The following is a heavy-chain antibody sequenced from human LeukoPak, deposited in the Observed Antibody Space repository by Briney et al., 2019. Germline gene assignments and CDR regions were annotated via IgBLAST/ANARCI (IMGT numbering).Heavy chain of an antibody. CDR3: ARGGDGYNYIVDY. CDR2: INHSGST. CDR1: GGSFSGYY. Sequence: SETLSLTCAVYGGSFSGYYWSWIRQPPGKGLEWIGEINHSGSTNYNPSLKGRVTISVDTSKNQFSLKLSSVTAADTAVYYCARGGDGYNYIVDYWGQGTLVTVSS. D-gene: IGHD5-24*01. J-gene: IGHJ4*02. V-gene: IGHV4-34*01.